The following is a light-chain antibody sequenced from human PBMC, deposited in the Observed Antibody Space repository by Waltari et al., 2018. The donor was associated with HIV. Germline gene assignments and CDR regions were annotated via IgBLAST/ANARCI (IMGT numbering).Light chain of an antibody. Sequence: QSALTQPPSVSGSPGQSVTISCTGTRSAVGGYSSVSWYQQFPGKVPKLMVYDVDKRPSGVPDRFSGSKSGNTAFLTISGLLAEDEADYYCCSYAGTSTLFGGGTKLTVL. CDR1: RSAVGGYSS. CDR3: CSYAGTSTL. CDR2: DVD. J-gene: IGLJ2*01. V-gene: IGLV2-11*01.